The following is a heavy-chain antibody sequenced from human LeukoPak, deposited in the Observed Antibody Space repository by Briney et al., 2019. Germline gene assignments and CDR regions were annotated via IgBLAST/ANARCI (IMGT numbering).Heavy chain of an antibody. J-gene: IGHJ6*02. CDR3: ARDSTYTMDL. V-gene: IGHV3-74*01. CDR2: INGDASSI. D-gene: IGHD2/OR15-2a*01. CDR1: GFTFSNYW. Sequence: GGSLRLSCAASGFTFSNYWMQWVRQAPGKGLVWVSRINGDASSISYAGSVKGRFTISRDNAKNTVYLQINSLRAEDTAVYYCARDSTYTMDLWGRGTTVTVSS.